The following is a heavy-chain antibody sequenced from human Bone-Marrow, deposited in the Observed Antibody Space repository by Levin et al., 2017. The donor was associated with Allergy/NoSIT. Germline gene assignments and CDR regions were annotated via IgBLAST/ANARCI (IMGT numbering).Heavy chain of an antibody. D-gene: IGHD3-16*01. J-gene: IGHJ3*02. V-gene: IGHV3-48*01. Sequence: LSLTCAASEFTFSSHSLNWVRQAPGKGLEWISYISHSGQTTYYGDSVKGRFTISRDTAKNSLHLEMNSLRVEDTALYYCVRGGSLRAYAAPGNHDGFDIWGQGTMVTVSS. CDR1: EFTFSSHS. CDR3: VRGGSLRAYAAPGNHDGFDI. CDR2: ISHSGQTT.